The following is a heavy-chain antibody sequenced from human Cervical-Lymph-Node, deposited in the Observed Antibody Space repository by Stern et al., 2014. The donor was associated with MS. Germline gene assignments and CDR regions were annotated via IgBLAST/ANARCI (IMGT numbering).Heavy chain of an antibody. D-gene: IGHD6-13*01. CDR2: FYCSGIT. V-gene: IGHV4-39*01. Sequence: QLQLQESGPGLVKPSETLSLTCTVSGGSISSSSYYWGWIRQPPGKGLEWIGSFYCSGITYFTPALKSLATISEDAPKTQFSLKLSLGTAADTAVYYCARRRAAAGAVLFDYWGQGTLVTVSS. CDR3: ARRRAAAGAVLFDY. CDR1: GGSISSSSYY. J-gene: IGHJ4*02.